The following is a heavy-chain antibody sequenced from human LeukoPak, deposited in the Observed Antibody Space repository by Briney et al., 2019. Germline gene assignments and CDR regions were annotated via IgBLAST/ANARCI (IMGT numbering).Heavy chain of an antibody. V-gene: IGHV4-39*02. CDR3: ARSSGTGTFSY. Sequence: SETLSLTCTVSGGSISGGSYFWGWIRQPPGKGLEWIGSIYYSGSTYYNPSLESRATISVDTSKNHFSLKMSSVTAADTAVYYCARSSGTGTFSYWGQGTLVTVSS. J-gene: IGHJ4*02. CDR1: GGSISGGSYF. CDR2: IYYSGST. D-gene: IGHD6-25*01.